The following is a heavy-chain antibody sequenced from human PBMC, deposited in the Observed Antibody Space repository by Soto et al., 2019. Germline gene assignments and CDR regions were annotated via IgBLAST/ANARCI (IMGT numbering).Heavy chain of an antibody. CDR2: IYHSGST. D-gene: IGHD3-10*01. CDR3: ARGTRFGEFPGNWFDP. J-gene: IGHJ5*02. V-gene: IGHV4-38-2*01. CDR1: GYSITSGYY. Sequence: SETLSLTCAVSGYSITSGYYWGWIRQPPGKGLEWIGSIYHSGSTYYNPSLKSRVTISVDTSENQFSLKLSSVTAADTAVYYCARGTRFGEFPGNWFDPWGQGTLVTVSS.